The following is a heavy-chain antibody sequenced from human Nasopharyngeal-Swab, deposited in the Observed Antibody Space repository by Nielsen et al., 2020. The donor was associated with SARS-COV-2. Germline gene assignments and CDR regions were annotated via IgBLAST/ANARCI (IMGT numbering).Heavy chain of an antibody. CDR3: ARGRQYQLLFIFVEDAFDI. V-gene: IGHV4-61*01. CDR2: IYYSGST. J-gene: IGHJ3*02. D-gene: IGHD2-2*01. CDR1: GGSVSSGSYY. Sequence: AQTLCLACAGSGGSVSSGSYYWSWIRQPPGTGLEWIGYIYYSGSTNYNPSLKSRVTISVDTSKNQFSLKLSSVTAADTAVYYCARGRQYQLLFIFVEDAFDIWGQGTMVTVS.